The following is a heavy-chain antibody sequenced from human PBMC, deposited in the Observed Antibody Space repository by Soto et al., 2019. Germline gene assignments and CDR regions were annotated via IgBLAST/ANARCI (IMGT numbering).Heavy chain of an antibody. CDR1: GYTFTGYY. CDR2: INPNSGGT. J-gene: IGHJ4*02. Sequence: QVQLVQSGAEVKKPGASVKVSCKASGYTFTGYYMHWERQAPGQGLEWMGWINPNSGGTNYAQKFQGWVTMTRDTSISTAYMELSRLRSDDTAVYYCARIHGIAAAGHFDYWGQGTLVTVSS. CDR3: ARIHGIAAAGHFDY. D-gene: IGHD6-13*01. V-gene: IGHV1-2*04.